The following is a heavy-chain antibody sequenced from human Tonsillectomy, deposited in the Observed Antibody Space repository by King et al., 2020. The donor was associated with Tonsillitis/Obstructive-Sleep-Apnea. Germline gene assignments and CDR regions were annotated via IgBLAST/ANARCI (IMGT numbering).Heavy chain of an antibody. CDR1: GGTFSSYA. V-gene: IGHV1-69*09. Sequence: QLVQSGAEVKKPGSSVKVSCKASGGTFSSYAISWVRQAPGQGLEWMGRIIPILGIANYAQKFQGRVTITADKSTSTAYMKLSSLRSEDTAVYYCARGAEVLSDSPFDYWGQGTLVTVSS. CDR3: ARGAEVLSDSPFDY. D-gene: IGHD2-15*01. CDR2: IIPILGIA. J-gene: IGHJ4*02.